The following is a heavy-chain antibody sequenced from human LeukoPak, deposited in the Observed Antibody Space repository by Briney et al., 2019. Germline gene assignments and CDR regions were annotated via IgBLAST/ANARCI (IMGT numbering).Heavy chain of an antibody. D-gene: IGHD5-12*01. CDR2: IIPIFGTA. CDR3: ASSAKGIVATINVIGWFDP. CDR1: GGTFSSYA. Sequence: ASVKVSCKASGGTFSSYAISWVRQAPGQGLEWMGGIIPIFGTANYAQKFQGRVTITADESTSTAYMELSSLRSEDTAVYYCASSAKGIVATINVIGWFDPWGQGTLVTVSS. V-gene: IGHV1-69*13. J-gene: IGHJ5*02.